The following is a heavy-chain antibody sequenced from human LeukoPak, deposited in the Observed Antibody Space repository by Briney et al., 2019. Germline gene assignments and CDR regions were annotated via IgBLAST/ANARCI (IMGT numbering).Heavy chain of an antibody. CDR3: ARASHVDCSSTSCYADPFDY. D-gene: IGHD2-2*01. Sequence: GASVKVSCKASGYTFTSYGISWVRQAPGQGLEWMGWISAYNGNTNYAQKLQGRVTITTDTSTSTAYMELRSLRSDDTAVYYCARASHVDCSSTSCYADPFDYWGQGTLVTVSS. V-gene: IGHV1-18*04. CDR2: ISAYNGNT. J-gene: IGHJ4*02. CDR1: GYTFTSYG.